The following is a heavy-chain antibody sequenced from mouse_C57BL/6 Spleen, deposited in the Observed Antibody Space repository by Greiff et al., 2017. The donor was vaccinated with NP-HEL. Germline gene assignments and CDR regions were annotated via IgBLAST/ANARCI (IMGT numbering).Heavy chain of an antibody. D-gene: IGHD1-1*01. CDR2: IDPSDSYT. CDR1: GYTFTSYW. Sequence: QVQLQQPGAELVMPGASVKLSCKASGYTFTSYWMHWVKQRPGQGLEWIGEIDPSDSYTNYNQKFKGKSTLTVDKSSSTAYMQLSSLTSEDSAVYYCARCYYGSSPWFAYWGQGTLVTVSA. CDR3: ARCYYGSSPWFAY. J-gene: IGHJ3*01. V-gene: IGHV1-69*01.